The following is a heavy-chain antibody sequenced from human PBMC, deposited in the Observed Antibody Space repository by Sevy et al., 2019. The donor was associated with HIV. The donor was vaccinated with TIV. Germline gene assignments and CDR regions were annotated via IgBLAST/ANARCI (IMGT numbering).Heavy chain of an antibody. V-gene: IGHV4-30-2*01. D-gene: IGHD3-10*01. J-gene: IGHJ6*03. CDR1: GGSISSGGYS. Sequence: SETLSITCAVSGGSISSGGYSWSWIRQPPGKGLEWIGYIYHSGSTYYNPSLKSRVTISVDRSKNQFSLKLRSVTVADTAVYYCARGDGPGDYYYYIDVWGKGTTVTVSS. CDR3: ARGDGPGDYYYYIDV. CDR2: IYHSGST.